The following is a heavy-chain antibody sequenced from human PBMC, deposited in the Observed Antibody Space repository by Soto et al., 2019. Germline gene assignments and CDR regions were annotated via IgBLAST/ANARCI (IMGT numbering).Heavy chain of an antibody. Sequence: NPSETLSLTCTVSGGSISSSGHYWGWIRQPPGQGLEWIGNVYHSGGSYYNPSLKSRVTISVDTSKNQFSLRLNSVTAADTAVYYCARLVIVPSGVWTGRYFHYRRQGPLVTVYS. CDR2: VYHSGGS. V-gene: IGHV4-39*01. D-gene: IGHD3-10*01. CDR3: ARLVIVPSGVWTGRYFHY. CDR1: GGSISSSGHY. J-gene: IGHJ4*02.